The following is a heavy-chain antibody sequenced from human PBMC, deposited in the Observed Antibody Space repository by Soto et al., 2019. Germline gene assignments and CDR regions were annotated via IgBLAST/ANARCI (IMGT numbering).Heavy chain of an antibody. Sequence: ASVKVSSKASGYTFTSYAMHWVRQAPGQRLEWMGWINAGNGNTKYSQKFQGRVTINRNTSVSTAYMELSSLRSEDTAVYYFARGASYYYESGSYYILGYWGQGTLVTVSA. CDR2: INAGNGNT. CDR1: GYTFTSYA. J-gene: IGHJ1*01. V-gene: IGHV1-3*01. D-gene: IGHD3-10*01. CDR3: ARGASYYYESGSYYILGY.